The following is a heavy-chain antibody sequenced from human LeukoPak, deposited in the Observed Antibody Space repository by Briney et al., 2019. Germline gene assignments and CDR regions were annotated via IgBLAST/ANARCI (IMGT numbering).Heavy chain of an antibody. J-gene: IGHJ5*02. Sequence: SETLSLTCTVSGGSISSYYWSWIRQPAGKGLEWIGRIYTSGSTNYNPSLKSRVTMSVDTSKNQSSLKLSSVTAADTAVYYCARPPLSVFGVDNWFDPWGQGTLVTVSS. CDR1: GGSISSYY. CDR2: IYTSGST. CDR3: ARPPLSVFGVDNWFDP. D-gene: IGHD3-3*01. V-gene: IGHV4-4*07.